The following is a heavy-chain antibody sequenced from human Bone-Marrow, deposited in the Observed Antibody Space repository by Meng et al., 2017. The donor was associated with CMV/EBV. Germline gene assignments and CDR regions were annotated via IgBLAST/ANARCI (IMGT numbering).Heavy chain of an antibody. J-gene: IGHJ4*02. CDR2: IKSKTDGGTT. CDR1: GFTFSNAW. V-gene: IGHV3-15*01. CDR3: TTEGAYCSSTSCYEGPDY. Sequence: GESLKISCAASGFTFSNAWMSWVRQAPGKGLEWVGRIKSKTDGGTTDYAAPVKGRFTISRDDSKNTLYLQMSSLKTEDTAVYYCTTEGAYCSSTSCYEGPDYWGQGTRVTGSS. D-gene: IGHD2-2*01.